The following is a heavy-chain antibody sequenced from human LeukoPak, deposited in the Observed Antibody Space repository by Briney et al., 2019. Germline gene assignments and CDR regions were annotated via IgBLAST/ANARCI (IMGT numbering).Heavy chain of an antibody. J-gene: IGHJ6*03. CDR1: GGSVSSSRYY. D-gene: IGHD5/OR15-5a*01. Sequence: NPSETLSLTCPVSGGSVSSSRYYWGWIRQPPGKGLEWIGSIYYSGSTYYNPSLKSRVAISVDTSKNQFSLKLSSVTAADTAVYYCARHVSDYYYYYMDVWGKGTTVTVSS. CDR3: ARHVSDYYYYYMDV. CDR2: IYYSGST. V-gene: IGHV4-39*01.